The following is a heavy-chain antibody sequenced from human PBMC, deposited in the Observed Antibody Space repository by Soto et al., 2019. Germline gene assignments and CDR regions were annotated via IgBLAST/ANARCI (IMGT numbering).Heavy chain of an antibody. D-gene: IGHD1-1*01. V-gene: IGHV3-23*01. J-gene: IGHJ4*02. CDR1: GFAFSTYT. CDR2: IYGDATEA. CDR3: ARDRRPDCRWDIDY. Sequence: EVQLLESGGCLVQPGGSLRLSCAASGFAFSTYTMNWVRQAPGKGLEWVSGIYGDATEAYYADSVRGRFIISRDNSKNTLLLQMNGLRAEDTAFYYCARDRRPDCRWDIDYWGQGTLVTVSS.